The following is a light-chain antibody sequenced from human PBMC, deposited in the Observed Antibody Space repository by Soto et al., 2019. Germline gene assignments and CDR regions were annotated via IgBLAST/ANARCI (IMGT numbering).Light chain of an antibody. Sequence: GARVTITCRASQGISSWLAWYQQKPGKAPKLLIYAASSLQSGVPSRFSGSGSGTDFTLTISCLQSEDFATYYCQQYYSYPRTFGQGTKVDIK. CDR3: QQYYSYPRT. J-gene: IGKJ1*01. CDR1: QGISSW. CDR2: AAS. V-gene: IGKV1-8*01.